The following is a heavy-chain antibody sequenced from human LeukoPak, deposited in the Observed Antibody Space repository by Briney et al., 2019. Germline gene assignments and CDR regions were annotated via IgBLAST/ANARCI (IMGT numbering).Heavy chain of an antibody. V-gene: IGHV1-69*08. J-gene: IGHJ5*02. CDR2: IIAILDTA. Sequence: SVKVSCKASGGSFSDYSISWVRQAPGQGLEWMGRIIAILDTAHYAQKFQGRFTITADKSTTTVYMELSSLRSDDTGVYYCVRSGYDYDWFDPWGQGTLVTVSS. CDR1: GGSFSDYS. CDR3: VRSGYDYDWFDP. D-gene: IGHD5-12*01.